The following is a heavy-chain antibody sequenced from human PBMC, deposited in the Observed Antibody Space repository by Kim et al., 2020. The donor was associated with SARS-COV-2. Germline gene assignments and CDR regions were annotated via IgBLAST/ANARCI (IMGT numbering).Heavy chain of an antibody. Sequence: SETLSLTCTVSGGSISSSSYFWGWIRQPPGTGLEWIGSIYYSGSNYYNPSLKSRVTISFDTSKKQFSLKVKSVTAADTGVYFCARGYCSGGSCSAHNWFDPWGQGILVTVSS. CDR3: ARGYCSGGSCSAHNWFDP. J-gene: IGHJ5*02. CDR1: GGSISSSSYF. CDR2: IYYSGSN. V-gene: IGHV4-39*01. D-gene: IGHD2-15*01.